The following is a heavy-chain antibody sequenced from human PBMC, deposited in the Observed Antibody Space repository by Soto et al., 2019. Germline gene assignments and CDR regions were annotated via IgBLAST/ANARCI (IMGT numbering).Heavy chain of an antibody. Sequence: ASVKVSCKASGYTFTSYYMHWVRQAPGQGLEWMGIINPSGGSTSYAQKFQGRVTMTRDTSTSTVYMELSSLRSEDTAVYYCARDTLEYSGYDSSAFDIWGQGTMVTVSS. V-gene: IGHV1-46*03. CDR1: GYTFTSYY. CDR2: INPSGGST. CDR3: ARDTLEYSGYDSSAFDI. J-gene: IGHJ3*02. D-gene: IGHD5-12*01.